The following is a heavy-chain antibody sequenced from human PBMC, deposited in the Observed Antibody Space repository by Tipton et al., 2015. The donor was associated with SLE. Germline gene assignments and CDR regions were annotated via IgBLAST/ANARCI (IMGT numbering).Heavy chain of an antibody. CDR3: ARVRGYSYDFDY. CDR2: IFYSGST. J-gene: IGHJ4*02. V-gene: IGHV4-59*11. CDR1: GGSISSHH. D-gene: IGHD5-18*01. Sequence: TLSLTCTVSGGSISSHHWSWIRQPPGKGLEWIGYIFYSGSTNYNPSLKSRVTISVDTSKNQFSLKLSSVTATDTAVYYCARVRGYSYDFDYWGQGTLVTVSS.